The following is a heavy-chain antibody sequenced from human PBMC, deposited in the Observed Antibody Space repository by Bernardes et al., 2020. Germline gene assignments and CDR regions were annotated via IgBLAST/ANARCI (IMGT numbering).Heavy chain of an antibody. CDR2: IWYDGSNK. J-gene: IGHJ6*02. V-gene: IGHV3-33*01. CDR3: ARDKIVFAVVAAGYYYGMDV. CDR1: GFTFSSYG. Sequence: GGSLRLSCAASGFTFSSYGMHWVRQAPGKGLEWVAVIWYDGSNKYYADSVKGRFTISRDNSKNTLYLQMNSLRAEDTAVYYCARDKIVFAVVAAGYYYGMDVWGQGTTVTVSS. D-gene: IGHD2-15*01.